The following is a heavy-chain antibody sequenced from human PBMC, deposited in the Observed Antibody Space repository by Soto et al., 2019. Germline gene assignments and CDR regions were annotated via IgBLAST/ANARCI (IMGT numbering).Heavy chain of an antibody. CDR3: AQARSDYYDSSGYYYTVHFDY. J-gene: IGHJ4*02. CDR2: IYWNDDK. Sequence: SGPTLVNPTQTLTLTCTFSGFSLSTSGVGVGWIRQPPGKALEWLALIYWNDDKRYSPSLKSRLTITKDTSKNQVVLTMTNMDPVDTATYYCAQARSDYYDSSGYYYTVHFDYWGRGTLVTVSS. D-gene: IGHD3-22*01. V-gene: IGHV2-5*01. CDR1: GFSLSTSGVG.